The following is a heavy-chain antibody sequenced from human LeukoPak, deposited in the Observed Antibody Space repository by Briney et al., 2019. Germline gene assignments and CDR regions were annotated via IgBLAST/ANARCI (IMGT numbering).Heavy chain of an antibody. CDR1: GFTFSSYG. CDR3: AKDSGYDRNWFDP. J-gene: IGHJ5*02. V-gene: IGHV3-30*18. CDR2: ISYDGSNK. D-gene: IGHD5-12*01. Sequence: PGGSLRLSCAASGFTFSSYGMHWVRQAPGKGLEWVAVISYDGSNKYYADSVKGRFTISRDNSKNTLYLQMSSLRAEDTAVYYCAKDSGYDRNWFDPWGQGTLVTVSS.